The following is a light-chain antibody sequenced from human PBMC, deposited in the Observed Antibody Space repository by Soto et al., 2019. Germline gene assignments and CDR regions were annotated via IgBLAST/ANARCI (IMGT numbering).Light chain of an antibody. CDR3: SSYTTSSTLVV. CDR1: SSDVGSYNY. V-gene: IGLV2-14*01. CDR2: EVS. Sequence: QSALTQPASVSGSPGQSITISCTGTSSDVGSYNYVSWYQQHPGKAPKLMIYEVSNRPSGVSSRFSGSKSGNTASLTISGLQAEDEADYYCSSYTTSSTLVVFGRGTKLTVL. J-gene: IGLJ2*01.